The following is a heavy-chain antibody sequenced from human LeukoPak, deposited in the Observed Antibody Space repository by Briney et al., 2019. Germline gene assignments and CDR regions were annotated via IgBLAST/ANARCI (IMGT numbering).Heavy chain of an antibody. D-gene: IGHD3-3*01. V-gene: IGHV5-51*01. CDR2: IYPGDSAT. Sequence: GESLKISCKGSGYSFTSYWIGWLRQMPGKDLEWMGIIYPGDSATRYSPSFQGQVTISADKSISTAYLQWSSLKASDTAMYYCARQPRGVVIWPFDYWGQGTLVTVSS. CDR1: GYSFTSYW. CDR3: ARQPRGVVIWPFDY. J-gene: IGHJ4*02.